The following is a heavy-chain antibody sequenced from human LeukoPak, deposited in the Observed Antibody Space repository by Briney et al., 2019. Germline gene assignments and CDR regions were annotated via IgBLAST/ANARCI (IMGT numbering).Heavy chain of an antibody. V-gene: IGHV3-7*04. J-gene: IGHJ4*02. CDR3: SRGPLPVTYSYDY. CDR1: EFSFGSNY. Sequence: GGSLRLSCAASEFSFGSNYMTWVRQAPGKGLEWVANIKEDGSDKKYVDSVKGRFTISRDNAKNSLFLQMNSLRADDTAVYYCSRGPLPVTYSYDYWGQGTLVTVSS. D-gene: IGHD5-18*01. CDR2: IKEDGSDK.